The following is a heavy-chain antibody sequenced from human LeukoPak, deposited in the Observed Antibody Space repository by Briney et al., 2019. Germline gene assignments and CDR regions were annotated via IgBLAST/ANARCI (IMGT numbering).Heavy chain of an antibody. CDR3: AKDLIYSSSWSDN. CDR1: GFIFSSYA. Sequence: PGGSLRLSCAASGFIFSSYAMSWVRQAPGKGLEWVSTISGSGGSTYYADSVKGRFTISRDNSKNTLYLQMNSLRAEDTAVYYCAKDLIYSSSWSDNWGQGTLVTVSS. D-gene: IGHD6-13*01. CDR2: ISGSGGST. J-gene: IGHJ1*01. V-gene: IGHV3-23*01.